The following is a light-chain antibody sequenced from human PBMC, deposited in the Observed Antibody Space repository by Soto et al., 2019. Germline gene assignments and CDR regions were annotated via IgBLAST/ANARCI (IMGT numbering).Light chain of an antibody. CDR3: QQYDNLPRTWT. V-gene: IGKV1-33*01. J-gene: IGKJ1*01. CDR2: DAS. CDR1: QDISNY. Sequence: DIRMTQSPSSLSASVGDRVTITCQASQDISNYLNWYQQKPGKAPKLLIYDASNLETGVPSRFSGSGSGTDFTFTISSLQPEDIATYYCQQYDNLPRTWTFGQGTKVEIK.